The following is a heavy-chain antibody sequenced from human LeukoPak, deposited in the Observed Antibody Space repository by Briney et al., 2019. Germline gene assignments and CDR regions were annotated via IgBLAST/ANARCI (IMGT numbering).Heavy chain of an antibody. CDR3: ATADSSGATYFDY. V-gene: IGHV3-53*01. CDR2: TYSGGST. Sequence: GGSLRLSCAASGFNVGRNYMSWVRQAPGKGLECVSITYSGGSTYYADSVKGRFTTSRDNSKNTVYLQINSLRAEDTAVYYCATADSSGATYFDYWGQGTLVTVSS. D-gene: IGHD3-22*01. J-gene: IGHJ4*02. CDR1: GFNVGRNY.